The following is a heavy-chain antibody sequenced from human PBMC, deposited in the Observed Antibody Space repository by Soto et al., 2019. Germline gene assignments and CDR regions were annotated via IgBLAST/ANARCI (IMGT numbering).Heavy chain of an antibody. V-gene: IGHV3-23*01. CDR3: AKVYYSNYVSYYFDY. CDR2: ISGSGGST. D-gene: IGHD4-4*01. J-gene: IGHJ4*02. CDR1: GFTFSSYA. Sequence: PGGSLRLSCAASGFTFSSYAMSWVRQAPGKGLEWVSAISGSGGSTYYADSVKGRFTISRDNSKNTLYLQMNSLRAEDTAVYYCAKVYYSNYVSYYFDYWGQGTLVTVPS.